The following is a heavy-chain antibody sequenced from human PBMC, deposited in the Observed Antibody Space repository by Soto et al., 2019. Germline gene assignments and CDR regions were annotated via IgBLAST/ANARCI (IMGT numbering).Heavy chain of an antibody. CDR3: ARGLGLENSGRSILDL. CDR1: GDSFSKYT. CDR2: IIPRFGTT. D-gene: IGHD6-25*01. J-gene: IGHJ4*02. Sequence: YSVQASCKASGDSFSKYTVNWVRQAPRQGLEWMGGIIPRFGTTNFAPTLQGRVTITADQSMNTVYMELSRLRSEDTALYYCARGLGLENSGRSILDLWGQGSLVTV. V-gene: IGHV1-69*13.